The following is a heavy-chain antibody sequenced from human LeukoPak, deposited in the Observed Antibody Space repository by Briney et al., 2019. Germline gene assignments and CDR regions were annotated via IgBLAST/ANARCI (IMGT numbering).Heavy chain of an antibody. CDR1: GGSINSGDYY. CDR3: ARNMGASSSHSFDY. Sequence: PSQTLSLTCTVSGGSINSGDYYWRWIRQPPGKGLEWIGYISYSGSTYHNPSLKSRVTISVYTSQTQFSLKLSSVPTADTAVYFCARNMGASSSHSFDYWGQGTLVRVSS. D-gene: IGHD1-26*01. CDR2: ISYSGST. J-gene: IGHJ4*02. V-gene: IGHV4-30-4*01.